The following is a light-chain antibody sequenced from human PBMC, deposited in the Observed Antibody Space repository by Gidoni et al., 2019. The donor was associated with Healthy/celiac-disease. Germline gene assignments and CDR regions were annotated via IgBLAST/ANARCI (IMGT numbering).Light chain of an antibody. Sequence: EIVLTQYPATLSLSPGGRATLSCRASQRFSSYLAWYQQKPGQAPRLLIYDASNRATGIPARFSGSGSGTDFTLTISSLEPEDFAVYYCQQRSNWLFTFGPGTKVDIK. CDR2: DAS. J-gene: IGKJ3*01. CDR3: QQRSNWLFT. CDR1: QRFSSY. V-gene: IGKV3-11*01.